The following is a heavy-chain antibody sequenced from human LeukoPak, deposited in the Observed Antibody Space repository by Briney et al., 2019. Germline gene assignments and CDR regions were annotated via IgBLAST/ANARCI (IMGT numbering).Heavy chain of an antibody. V-gene: IGHV3-33*01. CDR3: ARDQGSSRFDY. Sequence: GGSLRLSCATSGLTFRNYGMHWVRQAPGKGLEWVAVIWYDGSNKYYADSVKGRFTISRDNSKNTLYLQMNSLRAEDTAVYYCARDQGSSRFDYWGQGTLVTVSS. CDR2: IWYDGSNK. D-gene: IGHD3-10*01. CDR1: GLTFRNYG. J-gene: IGHJ4*02.